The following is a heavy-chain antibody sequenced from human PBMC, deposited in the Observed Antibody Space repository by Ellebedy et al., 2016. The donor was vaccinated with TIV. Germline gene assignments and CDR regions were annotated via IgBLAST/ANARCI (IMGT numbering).Heavy chain of an antibody. V-gene: IGHV4-30-2*01. Sequence: SETLSLXCAVSGGSISNRDYSWSWIRQPPGKGLEWIGYIHHTWNTYYNPSLKSRVTMSVDVSKNQFSLRLTSVTAADTAVYYCARGQWEAIPTEAPFFEFWGQGTMVTVSS. D-gene: IGHD1-26*01. CDR2: IHHTWNT. CDR3: ARGQWEAIPTEAPFFEF. J-gene: IGHJ3*01. CDR1: GGSISNRDYS.